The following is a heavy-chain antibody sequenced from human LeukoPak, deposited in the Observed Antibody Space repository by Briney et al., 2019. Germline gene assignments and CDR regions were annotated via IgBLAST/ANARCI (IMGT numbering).Heavy chain of an antibody. CDR1: GGSISSYY. D-gene: IGHD3-3*01. J-gene: IGHJ3*02. CDR3: ARITLGIFGSLGAFDI. CDR2: IYYSGST. V-gene: IGHV4-59*01. Sequence: SETLSLTCTVSGGSISSYYWSWIRQPPGKGLEWIGYIYYSGSTNYNPSLKSRVTISVDTSKNQFSLKLSSVTAADTAAYYCARITLGIFGSLGAFDIWGQGTMVTVSS.